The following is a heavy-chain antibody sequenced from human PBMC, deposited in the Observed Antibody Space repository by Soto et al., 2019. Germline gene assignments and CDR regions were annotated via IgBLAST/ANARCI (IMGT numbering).Heavy chain of an antibody. V-gene: IGHV3-64*01. D-gene: IGHD3-22*01. CDR2: ISSNGGST. Sequence: GSLRLSCAASGFTFSSYAMHWVRQAPGKGLEYVSAISSNGGSTYYANSVKGRFTISRDNSKNTLYLQMGSLRAEDMAVYYCARGGYYDSSGYYDYWGQGALVTVSS. CDR1: GFTFSSYA. CDR3: ARGGYYDSSGYYDY. J-gene: IGHJ4*02.